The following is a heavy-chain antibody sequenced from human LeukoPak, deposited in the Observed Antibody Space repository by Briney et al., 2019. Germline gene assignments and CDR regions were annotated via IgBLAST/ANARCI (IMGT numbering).Heavy chain of an antibody. V-gene: IGHV3-21*01. CDR1: GFTFSSCG. CDR2: IGPTGTDR. J-gene: IGHJ4*02. Sequence: GGSLRLSCAASGFTFSSCGFNWVRQAPGKVLEWVSSIGPTGTDRYYADSVRGRFTISRDNAKNSMYLQMDSLRDEDTAVYYCATETIGRHYDYWGQGTLLTVSS. CDR3: ATETIGRHYDY. D-gene: IGHD1-14*01.